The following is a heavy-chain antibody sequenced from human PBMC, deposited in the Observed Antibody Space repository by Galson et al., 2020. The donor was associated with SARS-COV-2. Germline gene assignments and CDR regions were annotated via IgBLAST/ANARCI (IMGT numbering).Heavy chain of an antibody. CDR3: AKDTGPYSSAYPNYYGMGV. Sequence: GGSLRLSCAASGFNFSSYGMHWVRQAPGKGLEWVAVISYDGSNKYYVDSVKGRFTISRDNSKNTLDLQMNSLRAEDTTVYYCAKDTGPYSSAYPNYYGMGVWGQGTTVTVSS. D-gene: IGHD6-25*01. V-gene: IGHV3-30*18. CDR1: GFNFSSYG. CDR2: ISYDGSNK. J-gene: IGHJ6*02.